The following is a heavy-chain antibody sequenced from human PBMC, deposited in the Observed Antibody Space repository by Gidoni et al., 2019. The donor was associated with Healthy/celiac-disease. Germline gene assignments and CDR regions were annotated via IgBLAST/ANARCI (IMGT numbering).Heavy chain of an antibody. CDR2: IWYDGSNK. J-gene: IGHJ4*02. D-gene: IGHD3-22*01. Sequence: QVQLVESGGGVVQPGRSLRLSCAASGFTFSSYGMHWVRQAPGKGLEWVAVIWYDGSNKYYADSVKGRFTISRDNSKNTLYLQMNSLRAEDTAVYYCARGLSIAYDSSGSDYWGQGTLVTVSS. CDR1: GFTFSSYG. CDR3: ARGLSIAYDSSGSDY. V-gene: IGHV3-33*01.